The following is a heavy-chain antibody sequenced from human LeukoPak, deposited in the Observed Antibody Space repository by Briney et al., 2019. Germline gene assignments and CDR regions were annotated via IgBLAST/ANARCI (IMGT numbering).Heavy chain of an antibody. D-gene: IGHD3-22*01. CDR2: IYHSGST. CDR1: GGSFSGYY. Sequence: PSETLSLTCAVYGGSFSGYYWSWIRQPPGEGLEWIGFIYHSGSTNYNPSLKSRVTISLDTSTNQFSLKMKSVTAADTAVYYCAKHSFDSGDYFDGWGQGTLVTVSS. CDR3: AKHSFDSGDYFDG. J-gene: IGHJ4*02. V-gene: IGHV4-59*08.